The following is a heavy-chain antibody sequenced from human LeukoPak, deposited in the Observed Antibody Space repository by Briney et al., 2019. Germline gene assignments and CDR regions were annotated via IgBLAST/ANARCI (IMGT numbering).Heavy chain of an antibody. CDR2: ISGSGDST. CDR1: GFTFSSYA. CDR3: AKDNYYYSSGYVDY. Sequence: PGGSLRLSCAASGFTFSSYAMSWVRQAPGKWLEWVSAISGSGDSTYYADSVKGRFTISRDNSKNTLYLQMNSLRAEDTAVYYCAKDNYYYSSGYVDYWGQGTLVTVSS. J-gene: IGHJ4*02. V-gene: IGHV3-23*01. D-gene: IGHD3-22*01.